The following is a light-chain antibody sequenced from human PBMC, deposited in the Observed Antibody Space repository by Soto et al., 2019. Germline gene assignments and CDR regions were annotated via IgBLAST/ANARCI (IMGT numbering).Light chain of an antibody. CDR3: SSYTTSNTRQIV. J-gene: IGLJ1*01. V-gene: IGLV2-14*03. CDR1: SSDVGGYNY. Sequence: ALTQPASVYGSPGQSITISCTGTSSDVGGYNYVSWYQHHPGKAPKLMIYDVSNRPSGVSNRFSGSKSGNTASLTISGLQPEDEADYYCSSYTTSNTRQIVFGTGTKVTVL. CDR2: DVS.